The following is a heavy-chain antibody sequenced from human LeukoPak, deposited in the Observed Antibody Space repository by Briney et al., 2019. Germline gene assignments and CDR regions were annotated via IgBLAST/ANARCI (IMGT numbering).Heavy chain of an antibody. CDR2: IYHSGST. V-gene: IGHV4-38-2*02. D-gene: IGHD6-13*01. CDR1: GYFISSGYY. J-gene: IGHJ4*02. CDR3: ARQRSRIAAAGRIFDY. Sequence: PSETLSLTCTVSGYFISSGYYWGWIRQPPGKGLEWIGSIYHSGSTYYNPSLKSRVTISVDTSKNQFSLKLSSVTAADTAVYYCARQRSRIAAAGRIFDYWGQGTLVTVSS.